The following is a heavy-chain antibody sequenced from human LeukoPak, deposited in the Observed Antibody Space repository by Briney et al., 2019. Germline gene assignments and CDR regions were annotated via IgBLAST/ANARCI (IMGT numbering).Heavy chain of an antibody. CDR2: ISYDGSNK. CDR1: GFTFSSYA. Sequence: GGSLRLSYAASGFTFSSYAMHWVRQAPGTGLEWVAVISYDGSNKYYADSVKGRFTISRDNSRNTLYLQMNSLRAEDTAVYYCARGLLGATTSYFDYWGQGTLVTVSS. CDR3: ARGLLGATTSYFDY. J-gene: IGHJ4*02. D-gene: IGHD1-26*01. V-gene: IGHV3-30-3*01.